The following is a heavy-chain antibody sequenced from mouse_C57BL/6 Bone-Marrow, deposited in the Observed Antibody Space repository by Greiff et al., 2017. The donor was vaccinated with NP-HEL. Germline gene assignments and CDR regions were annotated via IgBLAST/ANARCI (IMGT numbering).Heavy chain of an antibody. CDR2: IWSGGST. CDR1: GFSLTSYG. J-gene: IGHJ4*01. Sequence: QVQLQQSVPGLVQPSQSLSITCTVSGFSLTSYGVHWVSQSPGKGLEWLGVIWSGGSTAYNAAFISSLSTSKDNSKSQVFFKMNRLQADDTAIDYCARELHYYGSTYYAMDDWGQGTSVTVSS. CDR3: ARELHYYGSTYYAMDD. D-gene: IGHD1-1*01. V-gene: IGHV2-2*01.